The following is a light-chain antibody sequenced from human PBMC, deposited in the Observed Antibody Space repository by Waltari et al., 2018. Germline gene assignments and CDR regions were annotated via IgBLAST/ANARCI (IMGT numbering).Light chain of an antibody. V-gene: IGLV2-14*01. CDR3: SSYRSSSTSIV. Sequence: QSALTQPASVSGSPGQSITISCTGTSSDVGGYNYVSWFQQHPGKAPKLMISDVSKRPSGVSIRFSGSKSGNTASLTISGLQAEDEADYYCSSYRSSSTSIVFGTGTKVTVL. CDR2: DVS. J-gene: IGLJ1*01. CDR1: SSDVGGYNY.